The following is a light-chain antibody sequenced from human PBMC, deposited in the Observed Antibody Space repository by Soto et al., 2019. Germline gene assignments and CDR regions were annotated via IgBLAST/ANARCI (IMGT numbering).Light chain of an antibody. CDR3: QQYGSSPT. CDR2: GAS. Sequence: DIVLTQSPGTLSVSPGERATLSCRASQSVRTNFLAWYQQQPGQAPRLLIYGASTRVTGIPDRFTGSGSETDFTLTISRLEPEDFAVYYCQQYGSSPTFGQGTKVDIK. V-gene: IGKV3-20*01. J-gene: IGKJ1*01. CDR1: QSVRTNF.